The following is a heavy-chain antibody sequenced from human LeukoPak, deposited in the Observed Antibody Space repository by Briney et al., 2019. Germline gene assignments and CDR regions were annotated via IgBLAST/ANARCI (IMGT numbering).Heavy chain of an antibody. Sequence: GGSLRLSCAASGFTFSSYAMHWVRQAPGKGLEWVAVISYDGSNKYYADSVKGRFTISRDNSKNTLYLQMNSLRAEDTAVYYCARDLSSSWYQGDAFDIWGQGTMVTVSS. CDR1: GFTFSSYA. CDR2: ISYDGSNK. D-gene: IGHD6-13*01. CDR3: ARDLSSSWYQGDAFDI. J-gene: IGHJ3*02. V-gene: IGHV3-30-3*01.